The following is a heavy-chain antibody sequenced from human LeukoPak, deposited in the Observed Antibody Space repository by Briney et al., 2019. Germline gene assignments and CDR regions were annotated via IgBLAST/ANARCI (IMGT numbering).Heavy chain of an antibody. CDR3: ARDFYVGSKSHYIGY. CDR2: IWYDGSNK. J-gene: IGHJ4*01. Sequence: PGGSLRLSCAASGFTFSTYGMHWVRQAPGKGLEWVAVIWYDGSNKYYADSVKGRLTISRDNSKNTLYLQMNSLRAEDTAVYYCARDFYVGSKSHYIGYWGHGTLVTVSS. CDR1: GFTFSTYG. V-gene: IGHV3-33*01. D-gene: IGHD3-10*01.